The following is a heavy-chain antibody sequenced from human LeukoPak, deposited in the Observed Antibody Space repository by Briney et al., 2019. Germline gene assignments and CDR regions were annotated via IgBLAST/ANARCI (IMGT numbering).Heavy chain of an antibody. CDR2: INHSGST. CDR3: ARSIVVVPAAPNWYFDL. CDR1: GGSFSGYF. D-gene: IGHD2-2*01. Sequence: PSETLSLTCAVYGGSFSGYFWSWIRQPPGKGLEWIGEINHSGSTNYNPSLTSRVTISIDTSKNQFSLKLNSVTAADTAVYYCARSIVVVPAAPNWYFDLWGRGTLVTVSS. J-gene: IGHJ2*01. V-gene: IGHV4-34*01.